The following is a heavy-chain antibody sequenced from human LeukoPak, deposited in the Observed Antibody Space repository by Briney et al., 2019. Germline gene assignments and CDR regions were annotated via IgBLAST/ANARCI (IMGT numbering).Heavy chain of an antibody. D-gene: IGHD5-18*01. Sequence: SETLSLTCTVSGGSISSGDYYWSWIRQPPGKGLEWIGYIYYSGSTNYNPSLKSRVTISVDTSKNQFSLKLSSVTAADTAVYYCAREGNVDTAMGLFDYWGQGTLVTVSS. CDR2: IYYSGST. J-gene: IGHJ4*02. CDR1: GGSISSGDYY. CDR3: AREGNVDTAMGLFDY. V-gene: IGHV4-30-4*01.